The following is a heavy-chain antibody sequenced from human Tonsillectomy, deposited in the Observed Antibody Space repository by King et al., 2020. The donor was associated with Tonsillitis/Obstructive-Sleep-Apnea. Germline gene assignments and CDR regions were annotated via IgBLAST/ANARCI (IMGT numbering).Heavy chain of an antibody. V-gene: IGHV3-53*01. CDR2: IYTTGIT. Sequence: VQLVESGGGLIRPGGSLRLSCAASGLTVMTNYMTWVRQAPGKGLEWVSVIYTTGITKYADSVTGRFSISRDNSKNTVDLQMKSLRDEETAVYYCASGKLWLSSWGQGTLVTVSS. J-gene: IGHJ4*02. CDR3: ASGKLWLSS. D-gene: IGHD3-16*01. CDR1: GLTVMTNY.